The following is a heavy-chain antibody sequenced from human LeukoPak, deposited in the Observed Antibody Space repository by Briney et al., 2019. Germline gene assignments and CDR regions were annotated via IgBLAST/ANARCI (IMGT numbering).Heavy chain of an antibody. CDR2: IYTSGST. CDR3: ARAKRDYYDSSGYHSN. Sequence: SETLSLTCTVSGGSISSGSYYWSWIRQPAGKGLEWIGRIYTSGSTNYNPSLKSRVTISVDTSKNQFSLKLSSVTAADTAVYYCARAKRDYYDSSGYHSNWGQGTLVTVSS. J-gene: IGHJ4*02. V-gene: IGHV4-61*02. D-gene: IGHD3-22*01. CDR1: GGSISSGSYY.